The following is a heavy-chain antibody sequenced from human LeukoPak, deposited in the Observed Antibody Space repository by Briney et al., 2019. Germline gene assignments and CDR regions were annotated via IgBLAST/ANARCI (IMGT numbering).Heavy chain of an antibody. V-gene: IGHV3-74*01. Sequence: GGSLRLSCAASGFIFSGSWMDWVRQVPGKGLEWVSRIFPDGTTTTYADSVKGRFTISRDNTKNTLYLQMNSLRAKDTAVYYCARPFEHDSIDIWGQGTLVTVSS. J-gene: IGHJ4*02. CDR3: ARPFEHDSIDI. CDR1: GFIFSGSW. CDR2: IFPDGTTT. D-gene: IGHD3-22*01.